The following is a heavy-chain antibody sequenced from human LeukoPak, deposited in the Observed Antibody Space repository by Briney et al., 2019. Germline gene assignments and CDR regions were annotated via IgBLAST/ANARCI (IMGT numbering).Heavy chain of an antibody. J-gene: IGHJ4*02. Sequence: GRSLRLSCAASGFTFSSYGMHWVRQAPGKGLEWVAVIWYDGSNKYYADSVKGRFTISRDNSKNTLYLQMNSLRAEDAAVYYCARDVGTLALGYWGQGTLVTVSS. CDR1: GFTFSSYG. CDR3: ARDVGTLALGY. V-gene: IGHV3-33*01. D-gene: IGHD3-16*01. CDR2: IWYDGSNK.